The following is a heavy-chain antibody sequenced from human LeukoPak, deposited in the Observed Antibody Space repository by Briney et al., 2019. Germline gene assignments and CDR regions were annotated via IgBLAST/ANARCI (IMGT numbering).Heavy chain of an antibody. CDR1: GSTFNRYA. D-gene: IGHD4-11*01. Sequence: GGSLRLSCAASGSTFNRYAMSWVRQAPGKGLEWVSVITGSGGNTYHADSVKGRLTVSRDNSKNTLYLHMNSLRAEDTAVYHCAKGPNDDSNYLFDHRGEGTLVTVSS. J-gene: IGHJ5*02. V-gene: IGHV3-23*01. CDR3: AKGPNDDSNYLFDH. CDR2: ITGSGGNT.